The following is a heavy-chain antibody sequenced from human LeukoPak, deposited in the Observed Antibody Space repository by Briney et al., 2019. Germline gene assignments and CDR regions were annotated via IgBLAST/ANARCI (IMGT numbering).Heavy chain of an antibody. CDR3: ATGPVGASSSWGWGFDY. CDR2: FDPEDGET. CDR1: GYTLTELS. V-gene: IGHV1-24*01. J-gene: IGHJ4*02. Sequence: ASVKVSCKVSGYTLTELSMHWVRQAPGKGLEGMGGFDPEDGETIYAQKFQGRVTMTEDTSTDTAYMELSSLRSEDTAVYYCATGPVGASSSWGWGFDYWGQGTLVTVSS. D-gene: IGHD6-13*01.